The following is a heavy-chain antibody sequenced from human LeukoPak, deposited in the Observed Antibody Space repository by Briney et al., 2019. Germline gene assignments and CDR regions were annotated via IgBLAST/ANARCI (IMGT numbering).Heavy chain of an antibody. CDR2: ISYDGSNK. CDR3: AKDGGYPEYFQH. CDR1: GFTFSSYG. Sequence: GGPRRLSCAASGFTFSSYGMHWVRPAPAKGLDWVPVISYDGSNKYYADSVKGRFTISRDNSKNTLYLQVNSLRAEDTAVYYCAKDGGYPEYFQHWGQGTLATVSS. V-gene: IGHV3-30*18. D-gene: IGHD6-25*01. J-gene: IGHJ1*01.